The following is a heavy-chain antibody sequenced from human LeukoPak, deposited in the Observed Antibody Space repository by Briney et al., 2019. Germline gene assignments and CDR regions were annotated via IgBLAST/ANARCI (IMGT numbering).Heavy chain of an antibody. D-gene: IGHD6-13*01. Sequence: NPSETLSLTCTVSGGSINSYFWSWIRQPPGKGLEWIGCIYDSGDTYYNPSLRSRVTILLDTSRNQLSLNLSSVTAADTAVYCCARSKAHLTTSWYGNWFDPWGQGTLVTVSS. CDR2: IYDSGDT. CDR1: GGSINSYF. CDR3: ARSKAHLTTSWYGNWFDP. V-gene: IGHV4-59*08. J-gene: IGHJ5*02.